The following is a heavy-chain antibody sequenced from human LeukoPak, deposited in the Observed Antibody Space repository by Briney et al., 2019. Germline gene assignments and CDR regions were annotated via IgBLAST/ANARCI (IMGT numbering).Heavy chain of an antibody. CDR1: GFTLSSYA. V-gene: IGHV3-30*01. CDR2: ISYDGSNK. D-gene: IGHD6-19*01. J-gene: IGHJ4*02. Sequence: GGSLRLSCAASGFTLSSYAMHWVRQAPGKGLEWVAVISYDGSNKYYADSVKGRFTISRDNSKNTLYLQMNSLRAEDTAVCYCARKLAGHYFDYWGQGTLVTVSS. CDR3: ARKLAGHYFDY.